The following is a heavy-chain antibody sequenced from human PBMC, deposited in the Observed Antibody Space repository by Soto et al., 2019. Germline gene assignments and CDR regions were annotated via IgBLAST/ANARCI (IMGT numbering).Heavy chain of an antibody. D-gene: IGHD2-2*01. CDR2: INAGNGNT. V-gene: IGHV1-3*01. Sequence: QVQLVQSGAEVKKPGASVKVSCKASGYTFTSYAMHWVRQAPGQRLEWMGWINAGNGNTKYSQKFQGRVTMTRDTSASTAYMELSSLRSEDTAVYYCARDQQLLFTWSPYMDVWGKGTTVTVSS. CDR1: GYTFTSYA. J-gene: IGHJ6*03. CDR3: ARDQQLLFTWSPYMDV.